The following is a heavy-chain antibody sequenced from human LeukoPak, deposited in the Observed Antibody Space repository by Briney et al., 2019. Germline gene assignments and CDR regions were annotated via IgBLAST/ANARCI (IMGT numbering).Heavy chain of an antibody. CDR3: ARAQRGGYMDV. CDR1: GFTVSSNY. V-gene: IGHV3-53*01. CDR2: IYAGGST. D-gene: IGHD3-16*01. Sequence: GGSLRLSCAASGFTVSSNYMTWVRQAPGKGLEWVSVIYAGGSTYYADSVKGRFTISRGNSKNTLYLIMNNLRAEDTAVYSCARAQRGGYMDVWGKGTTVTISS. J-gene: IGHJ6*03.